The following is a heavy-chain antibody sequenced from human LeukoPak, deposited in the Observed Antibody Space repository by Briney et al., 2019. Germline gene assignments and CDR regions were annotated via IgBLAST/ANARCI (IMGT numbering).Heavy chain of an antibody. CDR2: IFYSGST. CDR1: GGSISSGGYS. CDR3: AREGGPIAD. V-gene: IGHV4-61*08. Sequence: SETLSLTCAVSGGSISSGGYSWSWIRQPPGKGLEWIGYIFYSGSTSYNPSLKSRVTISVDTSKNQFSLVLSSVTLADTAVYYCAREGGPIADWGQGTLVTVSS. D-gene: IGHD6-13*01. J-gene: IGHJ4*02.